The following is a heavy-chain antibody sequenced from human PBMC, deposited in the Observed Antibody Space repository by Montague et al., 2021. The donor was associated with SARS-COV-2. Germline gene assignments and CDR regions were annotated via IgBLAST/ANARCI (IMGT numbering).Heavy chain of an antibody. CDR1: GFTFSSYA. V-gene: IGHV3-23*03. CDR3: AKAVRPMVRGVIPAYYFDY. CDR2: IYSGGSST. D-gene: IGHD3-10*01. Sequence: SLRLSCAASGFTFSSYAMSWVRQAPGKGLEWVSVIYSGGSSTYYADSVKGRFTISRDNSKNTLYLQMNSLRAEDTAVYYCAKAVRPMVRGVIPAYYFDYWGQGTLVTVSS. J-gene: IGHJ4*02.